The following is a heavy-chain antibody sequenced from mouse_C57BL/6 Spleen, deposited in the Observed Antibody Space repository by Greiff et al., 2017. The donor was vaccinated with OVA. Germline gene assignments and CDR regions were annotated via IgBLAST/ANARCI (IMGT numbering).Heavy chain of an antibody. CDR3: ARRVHDYDKVTYAMDY. CDR1: GYTFTSYW. Sequence: VQLQQPGAELVQPGASVTLSCKASGYTFTSYWMHWVQQRPGRGLEWIGRIDPNSGGTKYNAKFKRKATLNVDKHSSTAYMQLSSLTSEDAAVYYCARRVHDYDKVTYAMDYWGQGTSVTVSS. D-gene: IGHD2-4*01. J-gene: IGHJ4*01. CDR2: IDPNSGGT. V-gene: IGHV1-72*01.